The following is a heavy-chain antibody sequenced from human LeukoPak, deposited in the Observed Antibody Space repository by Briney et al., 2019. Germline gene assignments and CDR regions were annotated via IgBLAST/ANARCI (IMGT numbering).Heavy chain of an antibody. Sequence: PGGSLRLSCSASGFTFSSYAMHWVRQAPGKGLEYVSAINSNGGITFYADSMKGRFTISRDDSKNTLYLQMSSLRAEDTATYYCVKGVAARLDYWGQGTLVTVSS. V-gene: IGHV3-64D*09. D-gene: IGHD6-6*01. J-gene: IGHJ4*02. CDR2: INSNGGIT. CDR1: GFTFSSYA. CDR3: VKGVAARLDY.